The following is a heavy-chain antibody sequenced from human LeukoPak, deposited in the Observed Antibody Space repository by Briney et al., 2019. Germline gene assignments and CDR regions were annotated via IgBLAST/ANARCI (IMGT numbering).Heavy chain of an antibody. CDR1: GYTFSNYY. CDR2: INPNGGST. CDR3: ARAAVSGGVSTYLLHS. J-gene: IGHJ1*01. V-gene: IGHV1-46*01. Sequence: ASVKVSCKASGYTFSNYYIHWVRQAPGQRLEWLGLINPNGGSTNPAPKFRGRVTLTRDVSSSTAYMELSSLRSEDTAVYYCARAAVSGGVSTYLLHSWGQGTLVTVSS. D-gene: IGHD3-16*01.